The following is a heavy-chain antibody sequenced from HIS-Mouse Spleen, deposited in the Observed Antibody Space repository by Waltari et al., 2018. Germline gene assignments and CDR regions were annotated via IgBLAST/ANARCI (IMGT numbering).Heavy chain of an antibody. CDR3: ARGHDYSNYFDY. J-gene: IGHJ4*02. D-gene: IGHD4-4*01. CDR2: MNPNSGNT. Sequence: QVQLVQSGAEVKKPGASVKVSGKASGYTFTSYDINGVRQATGQGLEWMGWMNPNSGNTGYAQKFQGRVTMTRNTSISTAYMELSSLRSEDTAVYYCARGHDYSNYFDYWGQGTLVTVSS. V-gene: IGHV1-8*01. CDR1: GYTFTSYD.